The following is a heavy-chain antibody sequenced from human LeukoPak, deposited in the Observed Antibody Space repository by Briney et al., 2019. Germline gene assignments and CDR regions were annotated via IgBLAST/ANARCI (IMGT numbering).Heavy chain of an antibody. V-gene: IGHV3-11*01. CDR1: GFTFSDYY. D-gene: IGHD5-12*01. CDR3: AKDGIVATTTPYYFDY. J-gene: IGHJ4*02. Sequence: GGSLRLSCAASGFTFSDYYMSWIRQAPGKGLEWVSYISSSGSTIYYADSVKGRFTISRDNAKNSLYLQMNSLRAEDTAVYYCAKDGIVATTTPYYFDYWGQGTLVTVSS. CDR2: ISSSGSTI.